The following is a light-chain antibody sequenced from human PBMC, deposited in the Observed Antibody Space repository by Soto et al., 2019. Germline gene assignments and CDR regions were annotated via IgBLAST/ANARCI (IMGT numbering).Light chain of an antibody. CDR1: SSDVGTYNR. CDR2: EVS. Sequence: QSVLTQPPSVSGSPGQSVTISCTGTSSDVGTYNRVSWYQQPPGAAPKLMIYEVSNRPSGVPDRFSGSKSGNTASLTISGLQAEDEADYYCSSYTSNITFVFGGGTKLTVL. J-gene: IGLJ2*01. V-gene: IGLV2-18*02. CDR3: SSYTSNITFV.